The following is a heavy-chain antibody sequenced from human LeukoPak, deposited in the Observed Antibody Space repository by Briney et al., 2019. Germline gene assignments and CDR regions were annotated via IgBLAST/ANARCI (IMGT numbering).Heavy chain of an antibody. CDR1: GGSISSYY. CDR2: IYTSGST. Sequence: SETLSLTCTVSGGSISSYYWSWIRRPAGKGLEWIGRIYTSGSTNYNPSLKSRVTMSVDTSKNQFSLKLSSVTAADTAVYYCAREGLELWGENWFDPWGQGTLVTVSS. CDR3: AREGLELWGENWFDP. J-gene: IGHJ5*02. V-gene: IGHV4-4*07. D-gene: IGHD1-7*01.